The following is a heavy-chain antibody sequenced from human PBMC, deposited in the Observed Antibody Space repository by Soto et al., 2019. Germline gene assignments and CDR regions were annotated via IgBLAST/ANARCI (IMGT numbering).Heavy chain of an antibody. D-gene: IGHD1-1*01. V-gene: IGHV1-24*01. CDR1: GYTLTELS. CDR2: FDPEDGET. CDR3: ATAIRHTTYFDY. J-gene: IGHJ4*02. Sequence: ASVKVSCKVSGYTLTELSMHWVRQAPGKGLEWMGGFDPEDGETIYAQKFQGRVTMTEDTSTDTAYMELSSLRSEDTAVYYCATAIRHTTYFDYWGQGNLVTSSS.